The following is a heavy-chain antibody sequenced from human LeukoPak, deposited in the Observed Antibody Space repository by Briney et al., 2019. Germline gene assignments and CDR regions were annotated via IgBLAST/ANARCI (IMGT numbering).Heavy chain of an antibody. CDR2: ISAYNGNT. CDR1: GYTSTSYG. Sequence: ASVKVSCNASGYTSTSYGISWVRQAPGQGLEWMGWISAYNGNTNYAQELQGRVTMTTDTSTSTAYMELRSLRSDDTAVYYCARDLGYDILTGYYWLAYWGQGTLVTVSS. D-gene: IGHD3-9*01. J-gene: IGHJ4*02. V-gene: IGHV1-18*01. CDR3: ARDLGYDILTGYYWLAY.